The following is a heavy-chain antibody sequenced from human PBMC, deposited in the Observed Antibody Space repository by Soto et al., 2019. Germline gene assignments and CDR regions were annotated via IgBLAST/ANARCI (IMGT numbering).Heavy chain of an antibody. CDR3: ATSKRDIVVVPAAEYYYYYYYMDV. CDR2: FDPEDGET. V-gene: IGHV1-24*01. CDR1: GYTLTELS. Sequence: ASVKVSCKVSGYTLTELSMHWVRQAPGKGLEWMGGFDPEDGETIYAQKFQGRVTMTEDTSTDTAYMELSSLRSEDTAVYYCATSKRDIVVVPAAEYYYYYYYMDVWGKGTTVTVSS. J-gene: IGHJ6*03. D-gene: IGHD2-2*01.